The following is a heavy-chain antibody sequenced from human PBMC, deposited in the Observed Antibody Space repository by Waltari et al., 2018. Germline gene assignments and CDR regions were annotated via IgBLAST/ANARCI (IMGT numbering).Heavy chain of an antibody. CDR2: IIPIFGTA. Sequence: QVQLVQSGAEVKKPGSSVKVSCKASGGTFSSYAISWVRQAPGQGLEWMGRIIPIFGTANYAQKFQGRVTITADKSTSTAYMELSSLRSEDTAVYYCAREAGSYYWYYYYGMDVWGQGTTVTVS. CDR3: AREAGSYYWYYYYGMDV. V-gene: IGHV1-69*08. CDR1: GGTFSSYA. J-gene: IGHJ6*02. D-gene: IGHD1-26*01.